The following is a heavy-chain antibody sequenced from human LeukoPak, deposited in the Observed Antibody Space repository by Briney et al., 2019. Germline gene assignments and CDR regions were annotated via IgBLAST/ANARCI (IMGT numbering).Heavy chain of an antibody. CDR1: GFTFSNYA. Sequence: GGSLRLSCAASGFTFSNYAMGWVRQAPGKGLGWVSSISSSGDSTFYADSVKGRFIISRDTSKNTLSLQMNSLRDDDTAVYHCARDPWGIGPAFDYWGRGTLVTVSS. J-gene: IGHJ4*02. CDR2: ISSSGDST. V-gene: IGHV3-23*01. CDR3: ARDPWGIGPAFDY. D-gene: IGHD1-26*01.